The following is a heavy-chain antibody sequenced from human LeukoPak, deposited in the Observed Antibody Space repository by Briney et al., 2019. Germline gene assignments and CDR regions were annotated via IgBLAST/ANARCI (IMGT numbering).Heavy chain of an antibody. V-gene: IGHV3-23*01. D-gene: IGHD3-16*01. CDR2: ISGSGGST. CDR1: GFTFSSYA. J-gene: IGHJ4*02. Sequence: GESLRLSCAASGFTFSSYAMSWVRQTPGKGLEWVSAISGSGGSTYYADSVKGRFTISRDNSKNTLFLQMNSLRAEDTAFYYCASSLLTRGRGPSDYWGQGTLVTVSS. CDR3: ASSLLTRGRGPSDY.